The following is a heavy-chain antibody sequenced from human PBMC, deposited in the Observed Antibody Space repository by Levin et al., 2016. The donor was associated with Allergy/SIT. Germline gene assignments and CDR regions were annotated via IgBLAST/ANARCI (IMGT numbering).Heavy chain of an antibody. CDR1: GFTFSSYD. CDR2: ISAGGDII. V-gene: IGHV3-23*01. CDR3: GKGETGAPRIYDY. Sequence: GGSLRLSCAASGFTFSSYDMSWVRQSPGKGLEWVSAISAGGDIIHYADSVKGRFTISRDNSKSTLYLQMNSLRAEDTAVYYCGKGETGAPRIYDYWGQGTLVTVSS. J-gene: IGHJ4*02. D-gene: IGHD2-15*01.